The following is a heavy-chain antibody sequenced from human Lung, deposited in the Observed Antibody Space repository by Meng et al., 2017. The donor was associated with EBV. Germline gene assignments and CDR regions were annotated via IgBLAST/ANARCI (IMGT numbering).Heavy chain of an antibody. CDR3: ARKYSLSYSRFDY. Sequence: HLVQCVSVLNKPRDSVTVSFMASGYTFSYDVMNWVRQSPGQGLEWMGWINTNTGNPTYAQSFTGRFVFSLDTSVSTTYLQISGLEAEDAAVYYCARKYSLSYSRFDYWGQGSLVTVSS. V-gene: IGHV7-4-1*02. D-gene: IGHD1-26*01. CDR1: GYTFSYDV. J-gene: IGHJ4*02. CDR2: INTNTGNP.